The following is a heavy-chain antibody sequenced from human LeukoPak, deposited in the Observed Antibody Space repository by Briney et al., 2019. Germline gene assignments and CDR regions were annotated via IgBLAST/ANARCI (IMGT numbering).Heavy chain of an antibody. V-gene: IGHV1-46*01. D-gene: IGHD3-16*01. CDR2: INTSGGST. Sequence: ASVKVSCKASGYTFTSYYMHWVRQAPGQGLEWMGIINTSGGSTTYAQKFQGRVSMTRDTSTSTVYLEVSSLRSEDTAVYYCARDDYLGYWGQGTLVTVSS. J-gene: IGHJ4*02. CDR3: ARDDYLGY. CDR1: GYTFTSYY.